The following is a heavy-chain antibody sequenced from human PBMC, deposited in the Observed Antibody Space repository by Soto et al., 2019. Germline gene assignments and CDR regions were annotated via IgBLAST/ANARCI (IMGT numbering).Heavy chain of an antibody. Sequence: EVQLVESGGGLVKPGGSLRLSCAASGFTFSNAWMSWVRQAPGKGLEWVGRIKSKTDGGTTDYAAPVKGRFTISRDDSKNTLYLQMNSLRAEDTAVYYCARARHYGSGSYVGYWGQGTLVTVSS. D-gene: IGHD3-10*01. V-gene: IGHV3-15*01. CDR1: GFTFSNAW. CDR3: ARARHYGSGSYVGY. CDR2: IKSKTDGGTT. J-gene: IGHJ4*02.